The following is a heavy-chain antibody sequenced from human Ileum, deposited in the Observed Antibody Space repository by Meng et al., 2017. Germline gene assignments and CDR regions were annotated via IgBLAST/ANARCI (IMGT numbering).Heavy chain of an antibody. D-gene: IGHD2/OR15-2a*01. V-gene: IGHV4-4*02. J-gene: IGHJ4*02. CDR3: ATNKNKKIDY. CDR2: IFHTGST. CDR1: GDSISSSNW. Sequence: QVQWQESGPGLVEPSGTLSLTCVVSGDSISSSNWWNWVRQPPGKGLEWIGEIFHTGSTNYNPSLKSRVTISADKSKNQFSLNLSSVTAADTAVYYCATNKNKKIDYWGQGTLVTVSS.